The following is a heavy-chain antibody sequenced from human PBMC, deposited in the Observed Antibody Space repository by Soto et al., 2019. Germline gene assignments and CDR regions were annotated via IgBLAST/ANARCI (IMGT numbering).Heavy chain of an antibody. D-gene: IGHD6-19*01. CDR1: GFTFSSYG. J-gene: IGHJ4*02. V-gene: IGHV3-33*01. CDR2: IWYDGSNK. Sequence: QVQLVESGGGVVQPGRSLRLSCAASGFTFSSYGMHWVRQAPGKGLEWVAVIWYDGSNKYYADSVKGRFTISRDNSKNTLYLQMNSLRAEDTAVYYCARGRDSSGWSSFDYWGQGTLVTVSS. CDR3: ARGRDSSGWSSFDY.